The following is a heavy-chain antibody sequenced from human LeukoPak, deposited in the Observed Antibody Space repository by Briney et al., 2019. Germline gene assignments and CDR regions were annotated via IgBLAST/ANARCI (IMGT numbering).Heavy chain of an antibody. CDR1: GFTFSSYA. CDR2: ISSSSSYI. CDR3: ARVRFDSSGYSFDY. V-gene: IGHV3-21*01. Sequence: GGSLRLSCAASGFTFSSYAMSWVRQAPGKGLEWVSAISSSSSYIYYADSVKGRFTISRDNAKNSLYLQMNSLRAEDTAVYYCARVRFDSSGYSFDYWGQGTLVTVSS. J-gene: IGHJ4*02. D-gene: IGHD3-22*01.